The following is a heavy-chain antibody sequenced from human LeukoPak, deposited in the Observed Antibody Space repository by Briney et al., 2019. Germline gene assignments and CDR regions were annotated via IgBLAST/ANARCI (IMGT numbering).Heavy chain of an antibody. V-gene: IGHV4-59*08. Sequence: PSETLSLTCTVSGGSISSYYWSWIRQPPGKGLEWIGYIYYSGSTNYNPSLKSRVTISVDTSKNQFSLKLSSVTAADTAVYYCARLGGSGSRVGPDYWGQGTLVTVSS. J-gene: IGHJ4*02. CDR1: GGSISSYY. D-gene: IGHD3-10*01. CDR3: ARLGGSGSRVGPDY. CDR2: IYYSGST.